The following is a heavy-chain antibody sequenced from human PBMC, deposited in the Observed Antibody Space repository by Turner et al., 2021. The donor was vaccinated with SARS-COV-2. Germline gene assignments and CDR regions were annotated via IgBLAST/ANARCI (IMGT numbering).Heavy chain of an antibody. CDR2: ISSTSYYI. Sequence: VQLVASGGGLVKPGGSLRLSCAASGFPFISYSMNWVRQAPGKGVEWVSSISSTSYYINYEDSVKDRFTNSRDNAKNSLYLQMNSLRAEDTAVYYCARDPGYSGYDYWQNTEFFDYWGQGTLVTVSS. CDR3: ARDPGYSGYDYWQNTEFFDY. CDR1: GFPFISYS. J-gene: IGHJ4*02. D-gene: IGHD5-12*01. V-gene: IGHV3-21*01.